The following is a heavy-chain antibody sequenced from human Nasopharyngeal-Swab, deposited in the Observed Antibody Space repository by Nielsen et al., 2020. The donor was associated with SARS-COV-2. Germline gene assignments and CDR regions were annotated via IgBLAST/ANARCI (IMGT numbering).Heavy chain of an antibody. V-gene: IGHV3-30*04. Sequence: GGSLRLSCAASGFTFSSYAMHWVRQAPGKGLEWVAVISYDGSNKYYADSVKGRFTISRDNSKNTLYLQMNSLRAEDTAVYYCVRDDYGDYVWSFDYWGQGTLVTVSS. CDR2: ISYDGSNK. J-gene: IGHJ4*02. D-gene: IGHD4-17*01. CDR3: VRDDYGDYVWSFDY. CDR1: GFTFSSYA.